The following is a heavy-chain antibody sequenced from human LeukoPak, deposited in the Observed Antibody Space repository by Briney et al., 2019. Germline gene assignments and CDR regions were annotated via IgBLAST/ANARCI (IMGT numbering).Heavy chain of an antibody. Sequence: EASVKVSCKASGGTFSSYAISWVRQAPGQGLEWMGGIIPIFGTANYAQKFQGRVTITADESTSTAYMELSSLRSEDTAVYYCARDVRFWSGYSDYYYYGMDVWGQGTTVTVSS. CDR3: ARDVRFWSGYSDYYYYGMDV. CDR1: GGTFSSYA. CDR2: IIPIFGTA. V-gene: IGHV1-69*13. J-gene: IGHJ6*02. D-gene: IGHD3-3*01.